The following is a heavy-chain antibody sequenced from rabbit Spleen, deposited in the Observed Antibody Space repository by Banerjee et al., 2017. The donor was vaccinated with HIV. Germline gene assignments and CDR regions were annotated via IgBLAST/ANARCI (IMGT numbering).Heavy chain of an antibody. CDR2: IVPIFGVP. CDR1: GFDFSTYS. D-gene: IGHD6-1*01. J-gene: IGHJ4*01. V-gene: IGHV1S7*01. CDR3: VREAGYGGYGDANL. Sequence: QLVESGGGLGQPGGSLKLSCKASGFDFSTYSMSWVRQAPGKGLEWIGYIVPIFGVPYFADWVNGRFTISSHNAQNTLYLQLNSLTAADTATYFCVREAGYGGYGDANLWGPGTLVTVS.